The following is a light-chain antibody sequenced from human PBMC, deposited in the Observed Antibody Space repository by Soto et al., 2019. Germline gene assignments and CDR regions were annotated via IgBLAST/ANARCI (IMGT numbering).Light chain of an antibody. CDR1: SSDVGGYNY. J-gene: IGLJ1*01. Sequence: QSALTQPPSASGSPGQSVAISCTGTSSDVGGYNYVSWYQQHPGKAPKLMIYGVNKRPSGVPDRFSGSKSGNTASLTVSGLQAEDEADYYCSSYAGSSNVFGTGTKVTV. V-gene: IGLV2-8*01. CDR3: SSYAGSSNV. CDR2: GVN.